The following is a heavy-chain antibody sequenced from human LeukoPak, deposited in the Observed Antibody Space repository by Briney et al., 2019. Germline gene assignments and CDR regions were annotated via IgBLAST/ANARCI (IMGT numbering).Heavy chain of an antibody. CDR2: IRSKAYGGTT. Sequence: GGSLRLSCTASGFTFGDYAMSWFRQAPGKGLEWVGFIRSKAYGGTTEYAASVKGRFTISRDDSKSIAYLQMNSLKTEDTAVYYCTRDRVDIVATTFYYYYYMDVWGKGTTVTVSS. CDR1: GFTFGDYA. V-gene: IGHV3-49*03. CDR3: TRDRVDIVATTFYYYYYMDV. J-gene: IGHJ6*03. D-gene: IGHD5-12*01.